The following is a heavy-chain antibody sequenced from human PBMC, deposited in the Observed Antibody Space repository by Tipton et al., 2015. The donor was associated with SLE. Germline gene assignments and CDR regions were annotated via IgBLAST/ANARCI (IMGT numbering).Heavy chain of an antibody. Sequence: TLSLTCTVSGGSISSGDYYWSWIRQPPGKGLEWIGYIYYRGSTYYNPSLKSRVTISVDTSKNQFSLKLSSVTAADTAVYYCARDKTYWCFDLWGRGTLVTVSS. V-gene: IGHV4-30-4*08. CDR1: GGSISSGDYY. CDR3: ARDKTYWCFDL. CDR2: IYYRGST. J-gene: IGHJ2*01.